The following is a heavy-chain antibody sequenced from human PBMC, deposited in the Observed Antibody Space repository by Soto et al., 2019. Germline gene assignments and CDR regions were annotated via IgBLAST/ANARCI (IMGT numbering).Heavy chain of an antibody. Sequence: QVQLVESGGGVVQPGRSLRLSCAASGFTFSSYAMHWVRQAPGKGLDWVALISYDGSDKYYADSVKGRFSISRDSSKNALYLQMNSLRPEDTAVYYCAKEIRCWYEYSWGQGTLVTVSS. CDR1: GFTFSSYA. CDR3: AKEIRCWYEYS. CDR2: ISYDGSDK. D-gene: IGHD6-13*01. J-gene: IGHJ4*02. V-gene: IGHV3-30-3*01.